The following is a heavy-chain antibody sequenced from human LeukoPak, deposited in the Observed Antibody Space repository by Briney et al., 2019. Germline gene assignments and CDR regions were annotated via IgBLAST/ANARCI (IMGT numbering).Heavy chain of an antibody. CDR3: ARDERQYSSSWYLGYYYYGMDV. V-gene: IGHV4-39*07. CDR2: IFYSGST. CDR1: GDSISSSSYY. Sequence: PSETLSLTCTVSGDSISSSSYYRGWVRQPPGKGLEWIGSIFYSGSTYYNPSLKSRVTISVDTSKNQFSLKLSSVTAADTAVYYCARDERQYSSSWYLGYYYYGMDVWGQGTTVTVSS. J-gene: IGHJ6*02. D-gene: IGHD6-13*01.